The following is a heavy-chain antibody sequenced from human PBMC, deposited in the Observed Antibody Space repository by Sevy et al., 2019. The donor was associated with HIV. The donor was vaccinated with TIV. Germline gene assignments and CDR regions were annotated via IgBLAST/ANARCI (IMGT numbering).Heavy chain of an antibody. D-gene: IGHD2-2*01. CDR2: IRYDGSTK. CDR1: GFTFSNFG. J-gene: IGHJ6*02. Sequence: GGSLRLSCAASGFTFSNFGTHWVRQAPGKGPEWVTFIRYDGSTKYYVDSVKGRFIISRDNSKNTLYLQMNSLRAEDTAVYYCVRQRGDTVVLPDVLPDYGMDVWGQGTTVTVSS. CDR3: VRQRGDTVVLPDVLPDYGMDV. V-gene: IGHV3-30*02.